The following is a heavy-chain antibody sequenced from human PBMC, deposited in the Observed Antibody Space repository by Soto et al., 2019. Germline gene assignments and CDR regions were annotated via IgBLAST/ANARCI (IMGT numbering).Heavy chain of an antibody. CDR2: IYHSGST. CDR3: ARLRNWRGWSLTVWY. V-gene: IGHV4-30-2*01. Sequence: SETLSLTCAVSGGSISSGGYAWSWIRQPPGKGLEWIGYIYHSGSTYYNPSLKSRVTISVDRSKNQFSLKLSSVTAADTAVYYCARLRNWRGWSLTVWYWGQGTLVTVSS. D-gene: IGHD6-19*01. CDR1: GGSISSGGYA. J-gene: IGHJ4*02.